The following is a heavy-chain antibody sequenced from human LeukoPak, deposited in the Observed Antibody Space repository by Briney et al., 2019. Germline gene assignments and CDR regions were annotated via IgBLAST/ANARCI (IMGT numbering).Heavy chain of an antibody. D-gene: IGHD1-26*01. CDR3: ARARSIWELDY. CDR2: IYSSGST. J-gene: IGHJ4*02. V-gene: IGHV4-61*02. Sequence: SETLSLTCAVSGYSISSSSYYWGWIRQPAGKGLEWIGRIYSSGSTNYNPSLKSRVTMSVDTSKNQFSLKLTSVTAADTAVYYCARARSIWELDYWGQGTLVTVSS. CDR1: GYSISSSSYY.